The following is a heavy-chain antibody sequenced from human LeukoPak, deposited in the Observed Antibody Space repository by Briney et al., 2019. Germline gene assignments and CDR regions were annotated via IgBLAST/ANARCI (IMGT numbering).Heavy chain of an antibody. Sequence: PSETLSLTCSVSGDSVTSYYWSWIRLPPGKGLEWIGYVSSDGTTNYTPSLRSRVIMSEDTAKNHISLSLTSLPAADTAIYYCARLDCTGDGCYNHWGQGTLVTVSS. V-gene: IGHV4-59*08. J-gene: IGHJ4*02. CDR2: VSSDGTT. CDR1: GDSVTSYY. D-gene: IGHD2-8*02. CDR3: ARLDCTGDGCYNH.